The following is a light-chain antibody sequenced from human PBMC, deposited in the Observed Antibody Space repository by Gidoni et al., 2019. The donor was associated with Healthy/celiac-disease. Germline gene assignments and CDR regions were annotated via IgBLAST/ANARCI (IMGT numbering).Light chain of an antibody. CDR3: QQSYSTPPT. J-gene: IGKJ5*01. Sequence: DIQMTPSPSSLSASVGDRVTITCRASQSISSYLNWYQQKPGKAPKLLIYAASSLQSGVRARCSGSGSGTDFTLTISSLQPEDFATYYCQQSYSTPPTFGQGTRLEIK. V-gene: IGKV1-39*01. CDR2: AAS. CDR1: QSISSY.